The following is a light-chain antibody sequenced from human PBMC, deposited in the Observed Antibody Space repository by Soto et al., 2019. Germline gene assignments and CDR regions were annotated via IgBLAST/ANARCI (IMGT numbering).Light chain of an antibody. V-gene: IGKV1-33*01. Sequence: GDRVTITCQASQDIRYYLNWYQQKTGQAPKLLIYDASQLETGVPSRFSGSGSGTDFTFSINSLQPEDIGTYYCQHYNSFPLTFGQGTRLEIK. CDR2: DAS. CDR1: QDIRYY. J-gene: IGKJ5*01. CDR3: QHYNSFPLT.